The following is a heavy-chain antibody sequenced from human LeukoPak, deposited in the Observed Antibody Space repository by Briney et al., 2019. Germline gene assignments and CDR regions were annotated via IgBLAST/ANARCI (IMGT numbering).Heavy chain of an antibody. J-gene: IGHJ3*02. D-gene: IGHD1-26*01. V-gene: IGHV1-3*01. CDR2: INAGNGNT. CDR1: GYTFTSYA. Sequence: ASVKVSCTASGYTFTSYAMHWVRQAPGQRLEWMGWINAGNGNTKYSQKFQGRVTITRDTSASTAYMELSSLRSEDTAVYYCARDRRELDAFDIWGQGTMVTVSS. CDR3: ARDRRELDAFDI.